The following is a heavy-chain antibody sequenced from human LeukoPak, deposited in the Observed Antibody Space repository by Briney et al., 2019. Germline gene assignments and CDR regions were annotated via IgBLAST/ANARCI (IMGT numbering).Heavy chain of an antibody. D-gene: IGHD1-26*01. CDR2: INPNNGGT. V-gene: IGHV1-2*02. J-gene: IGHJ4*02. CDR1: GYTFTAYY. Sequence: GASVKVSCKASGYTFTAYYMHWVRQAPGQGLEWMGWINPNNGGTNYAQNFQGRVTMTRDTSISTAYMELSRLRSDDTAVYYCARDQEKGNSGTYYALDYWGQGTLVTVFS. CDR3: ARDQEKGNSGTYYALDY.